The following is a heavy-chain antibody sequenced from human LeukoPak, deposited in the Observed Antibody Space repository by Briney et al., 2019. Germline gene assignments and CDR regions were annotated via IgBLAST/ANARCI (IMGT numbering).Heavy chain of an antibody. CDR2: IYTSGST. J-gene: IGHJ4*02. CDR3: ARDRGYAAYYFDY. V-gene: IGHV4-4*07. Sequence: PSETLSLTCAVYGGSFSGYYWSWIRQPPGKGLEWIGRIYTSGSTNYNPSLKSRVTMSVDTSKNQFSLKLSSVTAADTAVYYCARDRGYAAYYFDYWGQGTLVTVSS. CDR1: GGSFSGYY. D-gene: IGHD2-2*01.